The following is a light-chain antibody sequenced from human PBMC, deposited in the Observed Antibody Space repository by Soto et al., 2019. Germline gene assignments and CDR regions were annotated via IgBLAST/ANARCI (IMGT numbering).Light chain of an antibody. CDR3: QHYGSSPLFT. J-gene: IGKJ3*01. V-gene: IGKV3-20*01. Sequence: EVVLTQSPGTLSLSPGERASLSCRASQTINSNFLAWYQHKPGQAPRLLIYDISKRATGFPDRFSGSGSGTDFTLTISRLEPEDSAVYYCQHYGSSPLFTFGPGTKVDIK. CDR2: DIS. CDR1: QTINSNF.